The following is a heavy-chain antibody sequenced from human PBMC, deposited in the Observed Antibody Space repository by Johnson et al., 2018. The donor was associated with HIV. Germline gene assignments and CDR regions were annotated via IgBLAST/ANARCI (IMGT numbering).Heavy chain of an antibody. CDR2: ISWNSGRI. J-gene: IGHJ3*02. Sequence: VQLVESGGGVVQPGRSLRLSCAASGFTFSTYAMSWVRQAPGKGLAWVSGISWNSGRIGYADSVKGRFTISRDNAKNSLFLQMNSLRAEDTAVYYCARGGWGDAFDIWGQGTMVTVSS. D-gene: IGHD3-16*01. CDR3: ARGGWGDAFDI. V-gene: IGHV3-9*01. CDR1: GFTFSTYA.